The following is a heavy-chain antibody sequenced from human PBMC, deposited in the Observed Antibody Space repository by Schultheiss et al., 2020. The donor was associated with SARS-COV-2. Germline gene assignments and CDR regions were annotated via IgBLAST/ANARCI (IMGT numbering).Heavy chain of an antibody. V-gene: IGHV3-7*03. CDR3: ARGGDSSSWWDY. CDR1: GFTFSSYG. D-gene: IGHD6-13*01. J-gene: IGHJ4*02. CDR2: IKQDGSEK. Sequence: GGSLRLSCAASGFTFSSYGMHWVRQAPGKGLEWVANIKQDGSEKYYVDSVKGRFTISRDNAKNSLYLQMNSLRAEDTAVYYCARGGDSSSWWDYWGQGTLVTVSS.